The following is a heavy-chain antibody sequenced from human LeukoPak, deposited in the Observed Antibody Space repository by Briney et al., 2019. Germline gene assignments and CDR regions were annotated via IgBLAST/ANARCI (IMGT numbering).Heavy chain of an antibody. CDR3: ARQRDIVVVPAALGWFDP. CDR1: GGSISSSGYY. CDR2: IYYSGST. V-gene: IGHV4-39*01. D-gene: IGHD2-2*01. J-gene: IGHJ5*02. Sequence: SETLSLTCTVSGGSISSSGYYWGWIRQPPGKGLEWIGSIYYSGSTYYNPSLKSRVTISVDTSKNQFSLKLSSVTAADTAVYYCARQRDIVVVPAALGWFDPWGQGTLVTVSS.